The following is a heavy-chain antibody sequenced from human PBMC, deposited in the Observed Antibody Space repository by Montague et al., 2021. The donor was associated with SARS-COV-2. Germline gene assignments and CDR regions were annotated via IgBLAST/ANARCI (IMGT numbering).Heavy chain of an antibody. V-gene: IGHV3-30-3*01. CDR1: GSTFSSYA. D-gene: IGHD2-15*01. J-gene: IGHJ6*02. CDR2: ISYDGSNK. Sequence: SLSLSWSASGSTFSSYAMHWVRQAPGKGLEWVAVISYDGSNKYYADSVKGRFTISRDNSKNTLYLQMNSLRAEDTAVYYCARDRCYCSGGSCYFCRPYYYGMDVWGQGTTVTVSS. CDR3: ARDRCYCSGGSCYFCRPYYYGMDV.